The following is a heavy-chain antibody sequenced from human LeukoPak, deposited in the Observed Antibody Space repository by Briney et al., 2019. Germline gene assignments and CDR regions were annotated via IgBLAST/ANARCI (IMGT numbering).Heavy chain of an antibody. CDR1: GGTFSSYA. J-gene: IGHJ4*02. D-gene: IGHD3-22*01. CDR2: IIPILGIA. Sequence: ASVKVSCKASGGTFSSYAISWVRQAPGQGLEWMGRIIPILGIANYAQKFQGRVTITADKSTGTAYMELSSLRSEDTAVYYCASFARDSSGYYVDYWGQGTLVTVSS. V-gene: IGHV1-69*04. CDR3: ASFARDSSGYYVDY.